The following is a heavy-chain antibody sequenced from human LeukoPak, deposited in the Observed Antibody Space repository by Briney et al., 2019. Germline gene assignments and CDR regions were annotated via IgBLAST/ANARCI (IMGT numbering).Heavy chain of an antibody. V-gene: IGHV4-31*03. J-gene: IGHJ4*02. D-gene: IGHD6-6*01. CDR3: ASRSIAARKVDY. CDR1: GGSISSGGYY. Sequence: SQTLSLTCTVSGGSISSGGYYWSWIRQHPGKGLEWIGYIYYSGSTYYKPTLKSRVTISVDTSKNQFSLKLSSVAAADTAVYYCASRSIAARKVDYWGQGTLVTVSS. CDR2: IYYSGST.